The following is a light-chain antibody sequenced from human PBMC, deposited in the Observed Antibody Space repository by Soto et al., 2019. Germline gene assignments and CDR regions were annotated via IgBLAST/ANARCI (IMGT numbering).Light chain of an antibody. CDR1: QSLEYTDGTTY. Sequence: DVVLTQSPPSLPVTLGQPASISCRSSQSLEYTDGTTYLNWFHQRPGQAPRRLLYKVSQRDSGVPDRFSGSGSGTEFPLKISGVEADDVGVYYCMQGTQWPPPLGQGTRLEIK. CDR2: KVS. CDR3: MQGTQWPPP. J-gene: IGKJ5*01. V-gene: IGKV2-30*01.